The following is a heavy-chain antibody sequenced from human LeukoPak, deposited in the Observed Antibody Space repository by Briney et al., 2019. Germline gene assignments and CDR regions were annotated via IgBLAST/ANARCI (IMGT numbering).Heavy chain of an antibody. V-gene: IGHV4-59*08. CDR1: GGSISSYY. J-gene: IGHJ3*02. CDR2: IYYSGST. CDR3: ARPLLWFGESRSGGAFDI. D-gene: IGHD3-10*01. Sequence: SETLSLTCTVSGGSISSYYWGWIRQPPGKGLEWIGYIYYSGSTVHNPSLKSRVTISVDTSKNQFSLNLSSVTAADTAVYYCARPLLWFGESRSGGAFDIWGQGTMVTVSS.